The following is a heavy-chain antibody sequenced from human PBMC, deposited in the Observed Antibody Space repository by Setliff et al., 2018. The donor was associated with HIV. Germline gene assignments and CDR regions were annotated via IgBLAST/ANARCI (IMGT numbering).Heavy chain of an antibody. CDR1: GDSISGYY. J-gene: IGHJ6*03. CDR3: ARDGYTNGYGYYYFYMDV. V-gene: IGHV4-59*12. Sequence: KTSETLSLTCTVSGDSISGYYWSWIRQSPGKGPEWIGFIYETGSTYYNPSLKSRVSISIDTSKNQFSLKLSSVTAADTAVYFCARDGYTNGYGYYYFYMDVWGKGTTVTVSS. D-gene: IGHD5-18*01. CDR2: IYETGST.